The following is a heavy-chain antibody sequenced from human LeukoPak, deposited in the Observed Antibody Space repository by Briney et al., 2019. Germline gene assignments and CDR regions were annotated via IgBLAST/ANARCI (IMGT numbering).Heavy chain of an antibody. J-gene: IGHJ4*02. CDR2: IIPIFGTA. D-gene: IGHD3-22*01. Sequence: ASVKVSCKASGGTFSSYAISWARQAPGQGLEWMGGIIPIFGTANYAQKFQGRVTITADESTSTAYMELSSLRSEDTAVYYCASSLTYYYDSSGYLNFDYWGQGTLVTVSS. CDR3: ASSLTYYYDSSGYLNFDY. V-gene: IGHV1-69*13. CDR1: GGTFSSYA.